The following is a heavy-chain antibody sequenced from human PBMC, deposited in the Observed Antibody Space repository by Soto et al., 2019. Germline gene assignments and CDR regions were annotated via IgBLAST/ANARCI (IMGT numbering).Heavy chain of an antibody. CDR3: GGDLPGGGYYYSNGMDV. CDR1: GGSISNHY. CDR2: IYTSATT. D-gene: IGHD2-15*01. J-gene: IGHJ6*02. Sequence: KTSDTLSLTCTVSGGSISNHYWSWIRQPAGKGRAWIGRIYTSATTNYNPSLKSRVTMSVDTAKNQFSLKLSAVTAAGTAVYYLGGDLPGGGYYYSNGMDVWGQGTTVTGSS. V-gene: IGHV4-4*07.